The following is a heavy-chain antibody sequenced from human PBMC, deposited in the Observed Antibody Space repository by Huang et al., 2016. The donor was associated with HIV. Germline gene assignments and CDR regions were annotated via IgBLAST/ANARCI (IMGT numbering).Heavy chain of an antibody. V-gene: IGHV4-59*13. J-gene: IGHJ4*02. CDR1: GDSMNSSS. CDR3: ARRGVAAKHFDF. CDR2: GYVNGNT. D-gene: IGHD3-10*01. Sequence: QVHLRESGPGLVKPSETLSLSCSVSGDSMNSSSWNWVRQPPGKGLEWMGHGYVNGNTKYNPSLRSRVTISVDTSKKQFYLKLNSVTAGDTAVYYCARRGVAAKHFDFWGQGIVVTVSS.